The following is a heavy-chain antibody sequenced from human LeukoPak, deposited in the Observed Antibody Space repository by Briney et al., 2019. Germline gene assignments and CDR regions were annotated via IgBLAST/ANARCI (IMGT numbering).Heavy chain of an antibody. D-gene: IGHD3-22*01. Sequence: PSETLSLTCAVSGGSISSNWWSWVRQPPGKGLEWIGEIDHSGSTNYNPSLKSRVTISVDKSESQFSLKLSSVTAADTAVYYCARASYSYDINGWVPFDYWGQGTLVTVSS. CDR1: GGSISSNW. CDR3: ARASYSYDINGWVPFDY. V-gene: IGHV4-4*02. J-gene: IGHJ4*02. CDR2: IDHSGST.